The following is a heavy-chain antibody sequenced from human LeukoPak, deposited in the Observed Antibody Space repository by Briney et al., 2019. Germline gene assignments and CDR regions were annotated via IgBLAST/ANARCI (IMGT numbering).Heavy chain of an antibody. V-gene: IGHV4-30-2*01. D-gene: IGHD3-9*01. CDR1: GGSISSGGYY. Sequence: SQTLSLTCTVSGGSISSGGYYWSWIRQPPGKGLEWIGYIYHSGSTYYNPSLKSRVTISVDRSKNQFSLELSSVTAADTAVYYCARGLILASGYFDLGFKVSWKYYFDYWGQGTLVTVSS. CDR2: IYHSGST. CDR3: ARGLILASGYFDLGFKVSWKYYFDY. J-gene: IGHJ4*02.